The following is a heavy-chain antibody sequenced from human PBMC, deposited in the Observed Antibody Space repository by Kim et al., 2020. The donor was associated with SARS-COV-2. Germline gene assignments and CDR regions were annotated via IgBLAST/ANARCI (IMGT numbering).Heavy chain of an antibody. J-gene: IGHJ4*02. D-gene: IGHD5-18*01. CDR1: RYSINSGFY. Sequence: SETLSLTCTVSRYSINSGFYWGWIRQPPGKGLEWIGSIHHSGSTYYNPSLKSRVTISVDTSKNQFSVNLSSVTAADTAMYYCARDSVTSTTDYWGQGTLVTVSS. CDR2: IHHSGST. CDR3: ARDSVTSTTDY. V-gene: IGHV4-38-2*02.